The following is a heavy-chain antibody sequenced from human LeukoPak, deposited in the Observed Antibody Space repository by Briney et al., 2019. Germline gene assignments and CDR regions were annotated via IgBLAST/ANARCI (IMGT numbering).Heavy chain of an antibody. CDR3: AKGDDSSWHYYHMDV. V-gene: IGHV3-23*01. CDR2: ISGSGGHT. CDR1: GFTFSIYG. J-gene: IGHJ6*03. D-gene: IGHD6-13*01. Sequence: PGGSLRLSCAASGFTFSIYGMTWVRQAPGKGLEWVSGISGSGGHTYYAVSVQGRFTISRHNSYNMLYLEMNSLRDEDTGVYYCAKGDDSSWHYYHMDVWGKGTPVTISS.